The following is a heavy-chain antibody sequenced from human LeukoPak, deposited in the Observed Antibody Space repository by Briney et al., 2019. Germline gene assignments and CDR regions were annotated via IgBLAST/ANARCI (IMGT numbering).Heavy chain of an antibody. CDR1: GYTFTGYY. Sequence: GASVKVSCKASGYTFTGYYMHWVRQAPGQGLEWMGWINPNSGGTNYAQKFQGRVTMTRDTSISTAYMELSRLRSDDTAVYYCARRVKDCSGGSCYSGYYYYYMDVWGKGTTVTVSS. V-gene: IGHV1-2*02. CDR3: ARRVKDCSGGSCYSGYYYYYMDV. J-gene: IGHJ6*03. CDR2: INPNSGGT. D-gene: IGHD2-15*01.